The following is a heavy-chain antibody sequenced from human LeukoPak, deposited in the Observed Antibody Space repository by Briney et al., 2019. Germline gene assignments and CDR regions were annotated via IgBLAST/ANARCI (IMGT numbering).Heavy chain of an antibody. V-gene: IGHV4-59*01. CDR3: ARVAGSGIGSYYYGMDV. CDR2: IYYSGST. J-gene: IGHJ6*02. CDR1: GGSISSYY. D-gene: IGHD3-10*01. Sequence: PSETLSLTCTVSGGSISSYYWSWIRQPPGKGLEWIGYIYYSGSTNYNPSLKSRVTISVDTSKNQFSLKLSSVTAADTAVYYCARVAGSGIGSYYYGMDVWGQGTTVTVSS.